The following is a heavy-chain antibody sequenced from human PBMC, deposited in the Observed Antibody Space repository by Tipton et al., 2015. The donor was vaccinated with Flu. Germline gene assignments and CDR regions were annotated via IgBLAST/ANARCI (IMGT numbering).Heavy chain of an antibody. CDR2: IYYSGST. V-gene: IGHV4-39*07. Sequence: TLSLTCTVSGGSISSSSYYWGWIRQPPGKGLEWIGSIYYSGSTYYNPPLKSRVTISVDTSKNQFSLKLSSVTAADTAVYYCARAHIVGAASGFDYWGQGTLVTVSS. D-gene: IGHD1-26*01. CDR1: GGSISSSSYY. CDR3: ARAHIVGAASGFDY. J-gene: IGHJ4*02.